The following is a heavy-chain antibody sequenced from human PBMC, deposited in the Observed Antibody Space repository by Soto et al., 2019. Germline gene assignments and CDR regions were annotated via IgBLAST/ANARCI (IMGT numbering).Heavy chain of an antibody. CDR1: GFTFSSYS. J-gene: IGHJ5*02. Sequence: GGSLRLSCAASGFTFSSYSKNWVRQAPGKGLEWVSSISSSSSYIYYADSVKGRFTISRDNAKNSLYLQMNSLRAEDTAVYYCAKEKISTSCCNWFDPWGQGTLVTVSS. D-gene: IGHD2-2*01. V-gene: IGHV3-21*04. CDR3: AKEKISTSCCNWFDP. CDR2: ISSSSSYI.